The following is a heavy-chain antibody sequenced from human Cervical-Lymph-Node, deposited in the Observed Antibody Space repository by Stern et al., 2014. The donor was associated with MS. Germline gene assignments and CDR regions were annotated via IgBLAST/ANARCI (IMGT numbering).Heavy chain of an antibody. V-gene: IGHV3-74*01. J-gene: IGHJ5*02. CDR1: GFTFNSYW. Sequence: EDQLVESGGGLVQPGGSLRLSCAASGFTFNSYWMHWVRQAPGKGLVWVSRINSDGSSTSYADSVKGRFTISRDNAKNTLYLQMNSLRAEDTAVYYCARDPSYCGGDCYANWFDPWGQGTLVTVSS. CDR3: ARDPSYCGGDCYANWFDP. D-gene: IGHD2-21*02. CDR2: INSDGSST.